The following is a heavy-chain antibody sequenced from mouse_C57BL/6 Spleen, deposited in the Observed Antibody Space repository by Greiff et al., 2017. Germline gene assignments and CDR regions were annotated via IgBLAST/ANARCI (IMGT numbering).Heavy chain of an antibody. CDR3: AKYGNSWCAD. CDR2: IYPGSGST. Sequence: QVQLQQPGAELVKPGASVKMSCKASGYTFTSYWIPWVKQRPGQGLEWIGDIYPGSGSTNYNEKFKSKATLTVDTSSSTAYMQLSSLTSEDSAVYYCAKYGNSWCADWGQGTLVTVSA. D-gene: IGHD2-10*02. J-gene: IGHJ3*01. V-gene: IGHV1-55*01. CDR1: GYTFTSYW.